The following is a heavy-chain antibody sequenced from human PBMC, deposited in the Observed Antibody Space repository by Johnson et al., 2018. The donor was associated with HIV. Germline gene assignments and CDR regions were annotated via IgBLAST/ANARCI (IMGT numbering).Heavy chain of an antibody. CDR1: GFTVSSNY. CDR2: IYSGGST. J-gene: IGHJ3*02. Sequence: VQLVESGGGVVRPGGSLRLSCAASGFTVSSNYMSWVRQAPGKGLEWVSVIYSGGSTYYADSVKGRFTISRDNSKNTLYLQMNSLRAEDTAVYYCARDQLELRDDAFDIWGQGTMVTVSS. D-gene: IGHD1-7*01. V-gene: IGHV3-66*01. CDR3: ARDQLELRDDAFDI.